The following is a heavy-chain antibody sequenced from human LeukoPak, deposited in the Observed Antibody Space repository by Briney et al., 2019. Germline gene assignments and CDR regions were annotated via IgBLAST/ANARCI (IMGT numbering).Heavy chain of an antibody. D-gene: IGHD3-10*01. CDR3: ARAGRMVRGVVRGNWFDP. CDR2: INPNSGGT. CDR1: GYTFTGYY. V-gene: IGHV1-2*02. J-gene: IGHJ5*02. Sequence: ASVKVSCKASGYTFTGYYMHWVRQAPGQGLEWMGWINPNSGGTNYAQKFQGRVTMTRDTPISTAYMELSRLRSDDTAVYYCARAGRMVRGVVRGNWFDPWGQGTLVTVSS.